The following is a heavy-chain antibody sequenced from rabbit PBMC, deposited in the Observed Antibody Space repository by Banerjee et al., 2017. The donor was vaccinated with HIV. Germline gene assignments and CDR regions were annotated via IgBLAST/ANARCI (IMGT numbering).Heavy chain of an antibody. D-gene: IGHD4-1*01. J-gene: IGHJ4*01. CDR3: ARDLAGVIGWNFNL. Sequence: QEHLKETGGGLVQPGGSLTLSCKAAGFSLSSHAMNWVRQAPGKGLEWIGIIYVGSGGTDYAIWVNGRFTISKTSSTTVTLQMTSLTAADTATYFCARDLAGVIGWNFNLWGPGTLVTVS. CDR1: GFSLSSHA. V-gene: IGHV1S45*01. CDR2: IYVGSGGT.